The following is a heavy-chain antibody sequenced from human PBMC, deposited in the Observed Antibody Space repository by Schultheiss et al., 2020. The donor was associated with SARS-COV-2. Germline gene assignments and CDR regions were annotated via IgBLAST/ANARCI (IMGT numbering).Heavy chain of an antibody. V-gene: IGHV4-59*08. CDR3: ARQGVVTSPFDY. Sequence: SETLSLTCSVSAGSVSTHYWSWIRQPPGKGLEYIGYIYFSGSTNYNPSLKSRVTMSIDTSKNQFSLKLSSVTAADTAVYYCARQGVVTSPFDYWGQGTLVTVSS. D-gene: IGHD3-3*01. CDR2: IYFSGST. CDR1: AGSVSTHY. J-gene: IGHJ4*02.